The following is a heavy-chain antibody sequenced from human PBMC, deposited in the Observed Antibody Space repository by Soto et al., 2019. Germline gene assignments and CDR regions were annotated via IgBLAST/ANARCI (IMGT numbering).Heavy chain of an antibody. D-gene: IGHD1-7*01. V-gene: IGHV4-59*08. J-gene: IGHJ5*02. CDR3: ARRYNWNYDWFDP. CDR1: GGSLSRYY. Sequence: SETPSLTCTVPGGSLSRYYRSWIRQPPGKGLEWIGYIYYSGSTNYNPSLKSRVTISVDTSKNQFSLKLSSVTAADTAVYYCARRYNWNYDWFDPWGQGTLVTVSS. CDR2: IYYSGST.